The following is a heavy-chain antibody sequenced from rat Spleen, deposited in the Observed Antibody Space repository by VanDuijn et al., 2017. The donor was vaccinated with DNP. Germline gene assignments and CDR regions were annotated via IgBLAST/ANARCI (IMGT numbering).Heavy chain of an antibody. Sequence: EVQLVESGGGLVQPGRSLKLSCAGSGFSFSDYGVHWIRQAPTMGLEWVASISTDGSNTYYRDSVKGRFTISRDNAKNILYLQIDSLRSEETATYYCSRHMDTGPYYAMDVWGPGTSVTVSS. CDR1: GFSFSDYG. D-gene: IGHD4-1*01. CDR2: ISTDGSNT. J-gene: IGHJ4*01. CDR3: SRHMDTGPYYAMDV. V-gene: IGHV5S13*01.